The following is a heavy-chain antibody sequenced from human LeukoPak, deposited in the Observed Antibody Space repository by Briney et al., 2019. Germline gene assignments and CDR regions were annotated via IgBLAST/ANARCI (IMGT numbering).Heavy chain of an antibody. D-gene: IGHD3-10*01. V-gene: IGHV3-30*02. CDR1: GFTFSSYG. CDR2: IRYDGSNK. CDR3: ASHYGSGSYSLRYFDY. Sequence: PGGSLRLSCAASGFTFSSYGMHWVRQAPGKGLEWVAFIRYDGSNKYYAYSVKGRFTISRDNSKNTLYLQMNSPRAEDTAVYYCASHYGSGSYSLRYFDYWGQGTLVTVSS. J-gene: IGHJ4*02.